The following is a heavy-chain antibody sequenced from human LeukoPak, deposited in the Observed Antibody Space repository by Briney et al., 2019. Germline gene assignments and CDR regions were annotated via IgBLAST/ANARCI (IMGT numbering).Heavy chain of an antibody. CDR1: AYSFTSYW. D-gene: IGHD5-18*01. V-gene: IGHV5-51*01. CDR3: ARRPKRGAYRYGVDY. CDR2: IYPGDSDT. J-gene: IGHJ4*02. Sequence: GESLKISCKGSAYSFTSYWFTWLRQMPGKGLEWMGIIYPGDSDTRYSPSFQGQVTISADKSISTAYLQWNSLEASDTAMYYCARRPKRGAYRYGVDYWGQGTLVTVSS.